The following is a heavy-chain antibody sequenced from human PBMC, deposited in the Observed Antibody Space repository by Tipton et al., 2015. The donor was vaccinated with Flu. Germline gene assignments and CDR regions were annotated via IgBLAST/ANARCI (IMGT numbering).Heavy chain of an antibody. D-gene: IGHD3-10*02. CDR3: ARLSYYDVDLKNFYFDY. CDR1: SGSIRSTNYF. Sequence: GLVKPSETLSLTCTVSSGSIRSTNYFCAWIRQPPGKRLEWIGYACYSGSTNYNPSLKSRVTIAIDTSKSQVSLKLRSVTAADTAVYYCARLSYYDVDLKNFYFDYWGQGALVTVSS. CDR2: ACYSGST. V-gene: IGHV4-61*05. J-gene: IGHJ4*02.